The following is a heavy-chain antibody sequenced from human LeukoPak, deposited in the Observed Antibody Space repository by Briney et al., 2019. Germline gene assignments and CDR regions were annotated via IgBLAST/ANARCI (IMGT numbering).Heavy chain of an antibody. Sequence: GSLRVSCEASGDTFTSYGISWVRQAPGQGLEWVGWISAYNGNTNYAQKLQGRVTMTTDTSTSTAYMELRSLRSDDTAVYYCAREGGYCSSTSCYGDWGQGTLVTVSS. CDR2: ISAYNGNT. D-gene: IGHD2-2*03. V-gene: IGHV1-18*01. CDR3: AREGGYCSSTSCYGD. CDR1: GDTFTSYG. J-gene: IGHJ4*02.